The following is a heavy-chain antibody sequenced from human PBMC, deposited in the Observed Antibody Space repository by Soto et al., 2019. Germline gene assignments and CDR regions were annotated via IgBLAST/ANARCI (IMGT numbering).Heavy chain of an antibody. Sequence: EVQLVESGGGLVQPGGSLRLSCAASGFTVSSNYMSWVRQAPGKGLEWVSVIDSGGSTYYADSVKGRFTISRDNSKNTLYLQMNSLRAEDTAVYYCASPRGSSSWYGGAFDIWGQGTMVTVSS. D-gene: IGHD6-13*01. CDR3: ASPRGSSSWYGGAFDI. V-gene: IGHV3-66*01. CDR2: IDSGGST. CDR1: GFTVSSNY. J-gene: IGHJ3*02.